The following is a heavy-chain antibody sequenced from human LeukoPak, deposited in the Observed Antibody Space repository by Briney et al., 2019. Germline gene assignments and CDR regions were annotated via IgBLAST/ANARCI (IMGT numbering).Heavy chain of an antibody. CDR3: ARDVSRDSSGYYPNEPFNI. V-gene: IGHV3-21*01. Sequence: PGGSLRLSCAASGFTFSSYSMNWVRQAPGKGLEWVSSISSSSSYIYYADSVKGRFTISRDNAKNSLYLQMNSLRAEDTAVYYCARDVSRDSSGYYPNEPFNIWGQGAMVTVSS. D-gene: IGHD3-22*01. CDR2: ISSSSSYI. J-gene: IGHJ3*02. CDR1: GFTFSSYS.